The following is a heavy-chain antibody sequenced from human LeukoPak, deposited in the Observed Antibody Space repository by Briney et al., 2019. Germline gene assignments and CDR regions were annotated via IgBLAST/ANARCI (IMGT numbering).Heavy chain of an antibody. J-gene: IGHJ4*02. CDR1: GFTFSRYW. CDR2: INSDGSST. Sequence: GGSRRLSCAASGFTFSRYWMHWVRQAPGKGLVWVSHINSDGSSTTYADSVKGRFTISRDNARNTLYLQMNSLRAEDTAVYYCVRDDVVSGTGLGDYWGQGTLVTVSS. V-gene: IGHV3-74*01. D-gene: IGHD5/OR15-5a*01. CDR3: VRDDVVSGTGLGDY.